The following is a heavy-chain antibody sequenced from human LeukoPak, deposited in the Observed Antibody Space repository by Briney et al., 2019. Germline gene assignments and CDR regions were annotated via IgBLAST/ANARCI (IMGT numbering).Heavy chain of an antibody. J-gene: IGHJ5*02. V-gene: IGHV4-39*07. Sequence: PSETLSLACSVSGGSIRSLGYSWGWIRQPPGKGLEWIASMYYTGTTYYNPSLKSRVTMSVDTSKNQFSLNLTSVTAADTAVFYCARSVSAYAGRGWFDPWGQGTLVTVSS. CDR3: ARSVSAYAGRGWFDP. D-gene: IGHD5-12*01. CDR2: MYYTGTT. CDR1: GGSIRSLGYS.